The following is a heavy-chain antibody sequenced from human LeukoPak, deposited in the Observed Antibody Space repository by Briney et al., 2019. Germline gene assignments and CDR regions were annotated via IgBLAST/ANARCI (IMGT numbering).Heavy chain of an antibody. V-gene: IGHV4-4*02. CDR2: VYHSGST. D-gene: IGHD3-10*01. CDR1: GGSMSSSNW. CDR3: ASETYYYGSGSRYNGV. J-gene: IGHJ6*04. Sequence: SGTLSLTCAVSGGSMSSSNWWSWVRQPPGKGLEWVGEVYHSGSTNYNPSLKSRVTILVDKSKNQFSLKLTSVTAADTAVYYCASETYYYGSGSRYNGVWGKGTTVTVSS.